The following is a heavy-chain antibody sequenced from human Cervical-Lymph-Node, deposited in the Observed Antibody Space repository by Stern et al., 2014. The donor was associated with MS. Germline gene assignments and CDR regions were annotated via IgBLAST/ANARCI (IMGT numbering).Heavy chain of an antibody. J-gene: IGHJ4*02. CDR3: ARVSYDFWSGYYAFDY. CDR1: GGSISSGGYY. D-gene: IGHD3-3*01. Sequence: QVQLQESGPGLVKPSQTLSLTCTVSGGSISSGGYYWSWIRQHQGKGLVGVGYIYYSGSTYYYPFLKRRVTISVDTSKTQCSLKLSSVTAADTAVYYCARVSYDFWSGYYAFDYWGQGTLVTVSS. CDR2: IYYSGST. V-gene: IGHV4-31*03.